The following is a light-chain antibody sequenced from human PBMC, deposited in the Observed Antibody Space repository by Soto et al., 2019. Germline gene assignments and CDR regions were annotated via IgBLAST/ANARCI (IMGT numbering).Light chain of an antibody. CDR1: QTVSTN. CDR2: DAS. J-gene: IGKJ2*01. Sequence: EIVMTQSPATLSVFPGERATLSCRASQTVSTNLAWYQQKPGQAPRLLIFDASARAAGVPARFSGRGSGTEFTLTISSLQSEDFAVYYCLQYNNWPPYSFGQGTRLEIK. V-gene: IGKV3-15*01. CDR3: LQYNNWPPYS.